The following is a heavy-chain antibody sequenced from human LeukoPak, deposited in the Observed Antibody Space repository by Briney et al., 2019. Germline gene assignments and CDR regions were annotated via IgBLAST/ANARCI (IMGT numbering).Heavy chain of an antibody. Sequence: GGSLRLSCAASGFTFSSYSMNWVRQAPGKGLEWVSSISSSSSIYIYYADSLKGRFTISRDNARKSLYLQVNSLRAEDTAVYYCARDRGGYGSGSPFDFWGQGTLVTVSS. CDR1: GFTFSSYS. CDR2: ISSSSSIYI. V-gene: IGHV3-21*01. CDR3: ARDRGGYGSGSPFDF. J-gene: IGHJ4*02. D-gene: IGHD3-10*01.